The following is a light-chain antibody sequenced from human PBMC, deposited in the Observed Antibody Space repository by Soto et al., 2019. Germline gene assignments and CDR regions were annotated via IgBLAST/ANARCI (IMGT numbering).Light chain of an antibody. J-gene: IGKJ5*01. Sequence: EIVMTQSPATLSVSPGERATLSCRASQSVSGNLAWYQQKPGQAPRLLIYGASPRATGIPARFSGSGSGTDFTLTISSLQSEDFALYYCQQYNNWPPTFGQGTRLEIK. V-gene: IGKV3-15*01. CDR2: GAS. CDR1: QSVSGN. CDR3: QQYNNWPPT.